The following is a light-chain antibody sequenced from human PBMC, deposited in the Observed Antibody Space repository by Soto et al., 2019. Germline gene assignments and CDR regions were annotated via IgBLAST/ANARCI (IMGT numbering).Light chain of an antibody. CDR1: QSVSSSY. CDR3: QQYNNWPPWT. CDR2: GAS. Sequence: IVMTQSPATLSVSPGERATLSCRSSQSVSSSYLAWYQQRPGQAPRLLIYGASSRATGIPDRFSGSGSGTDFALTISRLEAEDFAVYYCQQYNNWPPWTLGQGTKVDIK. J-gene: IGKJ1*01. V-gene: IGKV3-20*01.